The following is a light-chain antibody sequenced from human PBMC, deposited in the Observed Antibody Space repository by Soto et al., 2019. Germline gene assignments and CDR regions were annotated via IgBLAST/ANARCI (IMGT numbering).Light chain of an antibody. Sequence: DIQMTQSPSSLSASVGDRFPITCQASSNIHKYLNLYQQKPGRAPKLLIYDASNVEAGVPSRFRGCGSGTDFTFTISRLQPEYSATYYCQQYENPPTFGQGTRLEIK. CDR3: QQYENPPT. CDR2: DAS. V-gene: IGKV1-33*01. CDR1: SNIHKY. J-gene: IGKJ5*01.